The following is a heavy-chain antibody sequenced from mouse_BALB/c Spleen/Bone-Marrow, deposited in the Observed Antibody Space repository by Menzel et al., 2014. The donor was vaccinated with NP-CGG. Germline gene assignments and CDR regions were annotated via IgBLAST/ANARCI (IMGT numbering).Heavy chain of an antibody. CDR1: GYTFTSXW. J-gene: IGHJ3*01. V-gene: IGHV1-69*02. D-gene: IGHD2-3*01. CDR2: IYPSDSYT. CDR3: TRDGSPFAY. Sequence: VQLQQSGAELVRPGASVKLSCKASGYTFTSXWXNWVKQRPGQGLEWIGNIYPSDSYTNYNQKFKDKATLTVDKSSSTACMQLSSPTSEDSAVYYCTRDGSPFAYWGQGTLVTVSA.